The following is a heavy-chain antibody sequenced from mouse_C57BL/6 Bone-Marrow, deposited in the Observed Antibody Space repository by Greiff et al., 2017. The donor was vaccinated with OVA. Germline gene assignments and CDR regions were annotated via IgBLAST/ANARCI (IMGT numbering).Heavy chain of an antibody. V-gene: IGHV5-4*03. Sequence: DVMLVESGGGLVKPGGSLKLSCAASGFTFSSYAMSWVRQTPEKRLEWVATISDGGSYTYYPDNVKGRFTISRDNAKNNLYLQMSHLKSEDTAMYYCARGPSPYYFDYWGQGTTLTVSS. CDR1: GFTFSSYA. J-gene: IGHJ2*01. CDR2: ISDGGSYT. CDR3: ARGPSPYYFDY.